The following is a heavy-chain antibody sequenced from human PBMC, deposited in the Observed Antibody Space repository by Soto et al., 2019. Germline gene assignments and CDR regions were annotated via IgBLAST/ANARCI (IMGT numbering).Heavy chain of an antibody. CDR3: ARAPGIYDSSENWFDP. Sequence: SETLSLTCTVSGGSISSGGYYWSWTRQHPGKGLEWIGYIYYSGSTYYNPSLKSRVTISVDTSKNQFSLKLSSVTAADTAVYYCARAPGIYDSSENWFDPWGQGTLVTVSS. V-gene: IGHV4-31*03. CDR2: IYYSGST. D-gene: IGHD3-22*01. J-gene: IGHJ5*02. CDR1: GGSISSGGYY.